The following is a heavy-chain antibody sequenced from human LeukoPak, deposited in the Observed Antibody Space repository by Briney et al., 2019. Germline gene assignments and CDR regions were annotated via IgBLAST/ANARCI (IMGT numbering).Heavy chain of an antibody. J-gene: IGHJ3*02. V-gene: IGHV4-59*01. Sequence: SETLSLTCTVSGGSISSYYWSWIRQPPGKGLEWIGYIYYSGSTNYNPSLKSRVTISVDTSKNQFSLKLSSVTAADTAVYYCARRKWELDAFDIWGQGTMVTVSS. CDR3: ARRKWELDAFDI. CDR1: GGSISSYY. D-gene: IGHD1-26*01. CDR2: IYYSGST.